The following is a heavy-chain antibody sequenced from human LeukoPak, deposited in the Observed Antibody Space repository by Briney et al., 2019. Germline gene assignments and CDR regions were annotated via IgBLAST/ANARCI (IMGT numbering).Heavy chain of an antibody. D-gene: IGHD6-19*01. CDR3: ARDRAEEYSSGWTDFDY. CDR1: GXTFSSYS. CDR2: ISSSSSYI. Sequence: GGSLRLSCAASGXTFSSYSMNWVRQAPGKGLEWVSSISSSSSYIYYADSVKGRFTISRDNAKNSLYLQMNSLRAEDTAVYYCARDRAEEYSSGWTDFDYWGQGTLVTVSS. J-gene: IGHJ4*02. V-gene: IGHV3-21*01.